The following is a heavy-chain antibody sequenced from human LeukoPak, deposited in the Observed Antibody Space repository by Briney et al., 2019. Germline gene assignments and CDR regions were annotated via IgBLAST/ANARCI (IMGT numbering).Heavy chain of an antibody. J-gene: IGHJ5*02. CDR1: GDTFTVYN. D-gene: IGHD5-12*01. CDR2: IKNKSGTA. CDR3: VREGGLDTSGYDDNNWFDP. V-gene: IGHV1-2*02. Sequence: ASLKVSCKAPGDTFTVYNTHSGSQSLGEGGESMVGIKNKSGTATYAQTFQVRNTVTRYTSMSSGYIELSRLTSDDSAVYYCVREGGLDTSGYDDNNWFDPWGQGTLVTVFS.